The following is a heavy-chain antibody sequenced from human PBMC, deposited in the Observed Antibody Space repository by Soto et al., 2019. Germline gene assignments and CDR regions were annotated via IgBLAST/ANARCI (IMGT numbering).Heavy chain of an antibody. CDR1: GGSFSGYY. CDR2: INHSGST. V-gene: IGHV4-34*01. J-gene: IGHJ6*04. Sequence: QVQLQQWGAGLLKPSETLSLTCAVYGGSFSGYYWSWIRQPPGKGLEWIGEINHSGSTNYNPSLKRRVTISVDTAKGPFSLKLRSVTAADTAVYYCAREGHWNSGDVWGKGTTVTVSS. D-gene: IGHD1-7*01. CDR3: AREGHWNSGDV.